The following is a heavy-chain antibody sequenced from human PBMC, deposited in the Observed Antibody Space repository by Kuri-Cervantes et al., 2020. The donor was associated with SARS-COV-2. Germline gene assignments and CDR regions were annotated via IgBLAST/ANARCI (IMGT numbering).Heavy chain of an antibody. CDR2: IWSDGSNN. V-gene: IGHV3-33*01. CDR3: ARECCGFSATRTSIAARGGYYGMGV. Sequence: SLTLSCAPAGVTLNSYGMVCARQAAGQRLDWVAVIWSDGSNNYYADSVKGRFTISRDNSKNTLYLLMNSLRAEDTAVYYCARECCGFSATRTSIAARGGYYGMGVWGRGNTV. J-gene: IGHJ6*01. CDR1: GVTLNSYG. D-gene: IGHD6-6*01.